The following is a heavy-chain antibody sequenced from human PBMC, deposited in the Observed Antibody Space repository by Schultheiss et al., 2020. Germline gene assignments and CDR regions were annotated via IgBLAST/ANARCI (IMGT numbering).Heavy chain of an antibody. CDR1: GGSFSGYY. D-gene: IGHD6-13*01. CDR2: IYYSGST. J-gene: IGHJ6*03. CDR3: ARATDSSSWPRGYYYYYMDV. Sequence: SETLSLTCAVYGGSFSGYYWSWIRQPPGKGLEWIGSIYYSGSTNYNPSLKSRVTISVDKSKNQFSLKLSSVTAADTAVYYCARATDSSSWPRGYYYYYMDVWGKGTTVTVSS. V-gene: IGHV4-34*01.